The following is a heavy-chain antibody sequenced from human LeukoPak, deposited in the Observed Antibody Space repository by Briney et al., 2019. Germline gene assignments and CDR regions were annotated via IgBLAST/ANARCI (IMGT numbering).Heavy chain of an antibody. Sequence: SVEVSCKASGGTFSSYAISWVRQAPGQGLEWMGGIIPIFGTANYAQKFQGRVTITTDESTSTAYMELSSLRSEDTAVYYCARDRDGYSPYFDYWGQGTLVTVSS. D-gene: IGHD5-24*01. CDR1: GGTFSSYA. J-gene: IGHJ4*02. CDR2: IIPIFGTA. CDR3: ARDRDGYSPYFDY. V-gene: IGHV1-69*05.